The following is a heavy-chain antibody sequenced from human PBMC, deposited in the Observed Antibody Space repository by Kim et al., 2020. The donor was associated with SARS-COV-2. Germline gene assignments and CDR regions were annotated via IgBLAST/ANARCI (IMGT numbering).Heavy chain of an antibody. CDR1: GYTFTSYD. J-gene: IGHJ4*02. Sequence: ASVKVSCKASGYTFTSYDINWVRQATGQGLEWMGWMNPNSGNTGYAQKFQGRVTMTRNTSISTAYMELSSLRSEDTAVYYCARIGDCSSTSCYGGVDYWGQGTLVTVSS. CDR3: ARIGDCSSTSCYGGVDY. D-gene: IGHD2-2*01. V-gene: IGHV1-8*01. CDR2: MNPNSGNT.